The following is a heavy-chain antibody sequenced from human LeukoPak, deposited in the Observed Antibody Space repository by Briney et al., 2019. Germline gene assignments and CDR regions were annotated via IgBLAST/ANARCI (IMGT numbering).Heavy chain of an antibody. D-gene: IGHD3-10*01. CDR3: ARVHIVTGTYFDS. CDR1: GDPMSGYS. J-gene: IGHJ4*02. V-gene: IGHV4-4*07. CDR2: IYSSYFT. Sequence: PSETLSLPCTVSGDPMSGYSWSRLRQPAGKALEWIGRIYSSYFTEYNLSLDGRVTMSIDTSKNQFSLMLDSVTAADTAVYYCARVHIVTGTYFDSWGQGALVTVSS.